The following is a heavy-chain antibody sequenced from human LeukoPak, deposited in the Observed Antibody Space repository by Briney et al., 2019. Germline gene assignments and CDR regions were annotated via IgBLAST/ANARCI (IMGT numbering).Heavy chain of an antibody. CDR3: AREGTTVTTRRYYYYMDV. J-gene: IGHJ6*03. Sequence: ASVKVSCKASGYTFTSYGISWVRQAPGQGLEWMGWISAYNGNTNYAQKLQGRVTMTTDTSTSTAYMELRSLRSDDTAVYYCAREGTTVTTRRYYYYMDVWGKGTTVTISS. V-gene: IGHV1-18*01. D-gene: IGHD4-17*01. CDR1: GYTFTSYG. CDR2: ISAYNGNT.